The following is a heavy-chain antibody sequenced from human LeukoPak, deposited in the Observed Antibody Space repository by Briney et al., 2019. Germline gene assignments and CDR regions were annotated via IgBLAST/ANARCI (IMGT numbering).Heavy chain of an antibody. J-gene: IGHJ6*02. Sequence: GGSLGLSCAASGSTLSSSWMHWVRQVPGRGLVWVSRISSGGGSRDYADSVKGRFTISRDNAKTTLYLQMNSLRPEDTAAYYCARDSGTQGPYYYGLDVWGQGTTVTVSS. CDR1: GSTLSSSW. CDR3: ARDSGTQGPYYYGLDV. CDR2: ISSGGGSR. D-gene: IGHD1-7*01. V-gene: IGHV3-74*01.